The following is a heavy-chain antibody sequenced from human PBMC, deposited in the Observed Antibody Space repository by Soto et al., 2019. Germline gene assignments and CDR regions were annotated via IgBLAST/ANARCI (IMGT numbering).Heavy chain of an antibody. CDR2: IIPIFGTA. Sequence: QVQLVQSGAEVKKPGSSVKVSCKASGGTFSSYAISWVRQAPGQGLEWMGGIIPIFGTANYAQKFQGRVTITADESTSTAYMELSSLRSEYTAVYYCASGAKAGPAALPYYYGMDVWGQGTTVTVSS. CDR3: ASGAKAGPAALPYYYGMDV. V-gene: IGHV1-69*01. J-gene: IGHJ6*02. D-gene: IGHD2-2*01. CDR1: GGTFSSYA.